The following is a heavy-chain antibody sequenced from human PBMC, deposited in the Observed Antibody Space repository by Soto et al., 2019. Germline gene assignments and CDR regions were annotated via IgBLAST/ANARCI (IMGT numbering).Heavy chain of an antibody. D-gene: IGHD3-10*01. CDR3: ARSEQWDGFAP. CDR2: ISYRGST. CDR1: AGSISTINYY. V-gene: IGHV4-31*03. Sequence: QVQLQESGPGLVRPSQTLSLTCTVSAGSISTINYYWNWIRQHPEKGLEWIGYISYRGSTFYHSSLKSRVTISLDTAKKQFSLTLTSVTAADTAVYYCARSEQWDGFAPWGQGTMVTVSS. J-gene: IGHJ3*01.